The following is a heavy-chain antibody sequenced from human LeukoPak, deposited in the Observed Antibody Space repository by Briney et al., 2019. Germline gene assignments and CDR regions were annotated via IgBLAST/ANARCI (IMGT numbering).Heavy chain of an antibody. J-gene: IGHJ4*02. CDR2: IYYSGST. CDR3: ARVGGYSGYDYFDY. CDR1: DGSISSYY. V-gene: IGHV4-59*01. Sequence: SETLSLTCTVSDGSISSYYWSWIRQPPGKGLEGIGYIYYSGSTNYNPSLKSRVTISVDTSKNQFSLKLSSVTAADTAVYYCARVGGYSGYDYFDYWGQGTLVTVSS. D-gene: IGHD5-12*01.